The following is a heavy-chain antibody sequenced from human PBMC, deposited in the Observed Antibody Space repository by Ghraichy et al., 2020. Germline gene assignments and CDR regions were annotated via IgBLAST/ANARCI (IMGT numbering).Heavy chain of an antibody. CDR2: IYYSGST. Sequence: SETLSLTCTVSGGSISSYYWSWIRQPPGKGLEWIGYIYYSGSTNYNPSLKSRVTISVDTSKNQFSLKLSSVTAADTAVYYCAGSIVVIPADFFWFDPWVQGTLGTVSS. J-gene: IGHJ5*01. D-gene: IGHD2-2*01. V-gene: IGHV4-59*01. CDR3: AGSIVVIPADFFWFDP. CDR1: GGSISSYY.